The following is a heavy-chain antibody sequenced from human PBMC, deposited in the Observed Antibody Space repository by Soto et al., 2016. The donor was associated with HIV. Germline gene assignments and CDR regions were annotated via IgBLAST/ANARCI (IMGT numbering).Heavy chain of an antibody. J-gene: IGHJ5*02. CDR3: ARLPGIAAVAVPLSDP. CDR2: ISSSSSTI. Sequence: EVQLVESGGGLVQPGGSLRLSCAASGFTFSSYSMNWVRQAPGKGLEWVSYISSSSSTIYYADSVKGRFTISRDNAKNSLYLQMNSLRVEDTAVYYCARLPGIAAVAVPLSDPWGQGTPGPPSP. V-gene: IGHV3-48*04. CDR1: GFTFSSYS. D-gene: IGHD6-13*01.